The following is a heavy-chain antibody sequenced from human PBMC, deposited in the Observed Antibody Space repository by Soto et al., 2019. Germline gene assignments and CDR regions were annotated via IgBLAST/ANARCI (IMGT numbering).Heavy chain of an antibody. CDR3: ARDLKFIGYLYYYYYGMDV. CDR1: GFTFSSYW. Sequence: HPRGSLRLSCAASGFTFSSYWMSWVRQAPGKGLEWVANIKQDGSEKYYVDSVKGRFTISRDNAKNSLYLQMNSLRAEDTAVYYCARDLKFIGYLYYYYYGMDVWGQGTTVTVSS. V-gene: IGHV3-7*01. CDR2: IKQDGSEK. J-gene: IGHJ6*02. D-gene: IGHD3-22*01.